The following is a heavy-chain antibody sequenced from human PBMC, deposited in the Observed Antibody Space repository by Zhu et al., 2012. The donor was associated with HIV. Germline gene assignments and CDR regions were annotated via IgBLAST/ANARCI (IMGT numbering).Heavy chain of an antibody. CDR3: ARELVGATGEYYFDY. J-gene: IGHJ4*02. CDR2: IYYSGST. V-gene: IGHV4-59*11. D-gene: IGHD1-26*01. Sequence: QVQLQESGPGLVKPSETLSLTCTVSGGSISSHYWSWIRQPPGKGLEWIGYIYYSGSTNYNPSLKSRVTISVDTSKNQFSLKLSSVTAADTAVYYCARELVGATGEYYFDYWGQGTLVTVSS. CDR1: GGSISSHY.